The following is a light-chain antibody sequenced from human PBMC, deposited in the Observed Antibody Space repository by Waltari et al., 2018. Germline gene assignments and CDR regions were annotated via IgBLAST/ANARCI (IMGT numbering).Light chain of an antibody. CDR2: DVS. CDR3: SSYTRGRTYV. J-gene: IGLJ1*01. Sequence: QSALTQPASVSGSPGQSIAISCTGSHPDVGGPTFVSWYQQHPGKVPKLIIFDVSNRPSGISYRFSGSKFGNTASLTISGLQADDEADYYCSSYTRGRTYVFGSGTKVTVL. CDR1: HPDVGGPTF. V-gene: IGLV2-14*03.